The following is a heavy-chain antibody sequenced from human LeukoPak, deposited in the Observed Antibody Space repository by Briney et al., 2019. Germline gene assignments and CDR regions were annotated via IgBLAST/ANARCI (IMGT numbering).Heavy chain of an antibody. V-gene: IGHV4-34*01. J-gene: IGHJ4*02. D-gene: IGHD4-17*01. CDR2: INHSGST. CDR3: ARWDATVTTEYYFDF. Sequence: SETLSLTCAVYGGSFSDYYWSWIRQPPGKGLEWIGEINHSGSTNYNPSLKSRVTISVDTSKNQFSLKLSSVTAADTAVYYCARWDATVTTEYYFDFWGQGTLVTVSS. CDR1: GGSFSDYY.